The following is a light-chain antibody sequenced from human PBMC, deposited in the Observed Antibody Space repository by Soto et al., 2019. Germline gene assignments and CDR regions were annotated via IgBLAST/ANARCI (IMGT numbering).Light chain of an antibody. CDR1: QSVSSY. CDR3: QQRSNWPPEVT. Sequence: EIVLTQSPATLSLSPGERATLSCRASQSVSSYLAWYQQKPGQAHRLLIYDASNRATGIPARFSGSGSGTDFTLTISSLEPEYFAVYYCQQRSNWPPEVTFGQGTKLEIK. V-gene: IGKV3-11*01. J-gene: IGKJ2*01. CDR2: DAS.